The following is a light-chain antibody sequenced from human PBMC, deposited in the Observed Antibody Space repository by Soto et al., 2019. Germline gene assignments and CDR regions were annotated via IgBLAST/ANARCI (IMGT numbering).Light chain of an antibody. Sequence: QYVLTQPPSASGTPGQRVTSSCSGSSSNIGSNYVYWYQQLPGTAPKLLIYSNNQRPSGVPDRFSGSKSGTSASLAISGLRSEDEADYYCAAWDDSLSGYVFGTGTKLTVL. CDR1: SSNIGSNY. V-gene: IGLV1-47*02. CDR2: SNN. J-gene: IGLJ1*01. CDR3: AAWDDSLSGYV.